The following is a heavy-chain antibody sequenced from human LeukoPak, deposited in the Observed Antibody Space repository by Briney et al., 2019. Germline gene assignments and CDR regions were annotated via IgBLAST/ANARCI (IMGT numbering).Heavy chain of an antibody. CDR3: ARDMGGYFDL. J-gene: IGHJ2*01. CDR1: GFTFSSYE. CDR2: LNSSGSTI. D-gene: IGHD1-26*01. V-gene: IGHV3-48*03. Sequence: GGSLRLSCAAYGFTFSSYEMNWVRQVPGKGLEWVSYLNSSGSTIYYADSVKGRFTISRDNAKNSLYLQMNSLRDEDTAVYYCARDMGGYFDLWGRGTLVTVSS.